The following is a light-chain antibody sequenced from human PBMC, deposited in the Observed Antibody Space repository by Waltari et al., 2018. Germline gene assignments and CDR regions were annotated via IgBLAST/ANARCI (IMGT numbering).Light chain of an antibody. CDR3: QQYDNWLGT. V-gene: IGKV3-15*01. J-gene: IGKJ1*01. CDR1: QSIRSN. CDR2: AAS. Sequence: EIVMTQSLATLSVFPGERATLSCRASQSIRSNLAWYQHKPGQAPRLLIYAASTRATGIPARFSGSGSGTEFTLTISSLQSEDFAVYFCQQYDNWLGTFGQGTKVEIK.